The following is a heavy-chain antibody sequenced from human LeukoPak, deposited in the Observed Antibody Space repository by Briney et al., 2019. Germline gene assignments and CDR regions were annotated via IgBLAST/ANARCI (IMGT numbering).Heavy chain of an antibody. CDR1: GFSLSTSGVG. D-gene: IGHD4-17*01. J-gene: IGHJ4*02. CDR2: IYWDDDK. V-gene: IGHV2-5*02. Sequence: SGPTLVKPTQTLTLICTFSGFSLSTSGVGVGWIRQPPGKALEWLALIYWDDDKRYSPSLKSRLTITKDTTKNQVVLTMTNMDPVDTATYYCAHWNYGDPFDYWGQGTLVTVSS. CDR3: AHWNYGDPFDY.